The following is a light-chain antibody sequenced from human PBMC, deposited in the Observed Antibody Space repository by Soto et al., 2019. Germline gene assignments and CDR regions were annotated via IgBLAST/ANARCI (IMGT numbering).Light chain of an antibody. CDR1: QGISKY. Sequence: DIQMTQSPSSLSASVGDRVTITCRASQGISKYLAWYQQKPGKDPKLLIYAASTLQSGVPSRFSGSGSGTDFTLTISSLQPEDVATYYCQKYNSGPRTFGQGTKVEIK. CDR3: QKYNSGPRT. V-gene: IGKV1-27*01. CDR2: AAS. J-gene: IGKJ1*01.